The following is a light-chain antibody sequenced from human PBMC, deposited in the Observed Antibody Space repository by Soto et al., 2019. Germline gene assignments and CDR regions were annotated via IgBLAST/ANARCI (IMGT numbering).Light chain of an antibody. CDR3: HQYNNWPQT. J-gene: IGKJ1*01. Sequence: EIVMTQSPANLSVSPGERAALSCRASQSVSTNLAWYQQKPGQPPRLLIYGASTRDTGIPARFSGSGSETEFTLTISSLQSEDFAVYYCHQYNNWPQTFGQGTKVEI. V-gene: IGKV3-15*01. CDR1: QSVSTN. CDR2: GAS.